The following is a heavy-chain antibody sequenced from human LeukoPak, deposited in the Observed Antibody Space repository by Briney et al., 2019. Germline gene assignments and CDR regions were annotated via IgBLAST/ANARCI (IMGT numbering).Heavy chain of an antibody. D-gene: IGHD2-2*01. Sequence: ASVKVSCKASGYTFTSYDINWVRQATGQGLEWMGWMNPNSGNTGYAQKFQGRVTITRNTSISTAYMELSSLRSEDTAVYYCARGCTNFPRAAMGFWGQGTLVTVSS. V-gene: IGHV1-8*03. CDR3: ARGCTNFPRAAMGF. CDR2: MNPNSGNT. CDR1: GYTFTSYD. J-gene: IGHJ4*02.